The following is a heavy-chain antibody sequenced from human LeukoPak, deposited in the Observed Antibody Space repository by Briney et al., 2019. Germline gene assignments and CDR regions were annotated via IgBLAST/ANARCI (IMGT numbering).Heavy chain of an antibody. CDR3: ARDRYYDSSGYSSVMDV. CDR1: GFTFSSYS. V-gene: IGHV3-21*01. Sequence: GGSLRLSCAASGFTFSSYSMNWVRQAPGKGLEWVSSISSSSSYIYYADSVTGRFTISRDNAKNSLYLQMNSLRAEDTAVYYCARDRYYDSSGYSSVMDVWGQGTTVTVSS. J-gene: IGHJ6*02. D-gene: IGHD3-22*01. CDR2: ISSSSSYI.